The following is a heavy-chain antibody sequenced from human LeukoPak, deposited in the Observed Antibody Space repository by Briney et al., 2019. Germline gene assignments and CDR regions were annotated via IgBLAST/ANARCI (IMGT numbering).Heavy chain of an antibody. CDR3: ARVYYSNSYDYWYFDL. D-gene: IGHD6-13*01. Sequence: GGSLRLSCAASGFTFSSYGMSWVRQAPGKGLEWVSAISGSGGSTYYADSVKGRFTISRDNSKNTLYLQMNSLRAEDTAVYYCARVYYSNSYDYWYFDLWGRGTLVTVSS. CDR2: ISGSGGST. V-gene: IGHV3-23*01. CDR1: GFTFSSYG. J-gene: IGHJ2*01.